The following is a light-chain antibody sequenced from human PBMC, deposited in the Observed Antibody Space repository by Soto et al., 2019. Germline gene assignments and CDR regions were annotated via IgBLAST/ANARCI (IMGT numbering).Light chain of an antibody. V-gene: IGLV1-47*01. CDR2: RNN. Sequence: QSVLTQPPSASGTPGQRVTISCSGSSSNIGSNYVYWYQQLPGTAPKLLIYRNNQRPSGVPDRFSGSKSGNSASLAISGLRSEDEADYYCAAWDDSLSAVFGGGTKLTVL. CDR3: AAWDDSLSAV. J-gene: IGLJ2*01. CDR1: SSNIGSNY.